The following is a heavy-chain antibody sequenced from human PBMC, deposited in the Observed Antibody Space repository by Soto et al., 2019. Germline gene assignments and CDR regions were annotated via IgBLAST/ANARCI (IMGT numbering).Heavy chain of an antibody. CDR3: ARGPIHNYDFWGGYPIPNTWLDH. CDR2: INHSGST. Sequence: SETLSLTCAVYGGSFSGYYWSWIRQPPGKGLEWIGEINHSGSTNYNPSLKSRVTISVDTSKNQFSLKLSSVTAAHTAVYYCARGPIHNYDFWGGYPIPNTWLDHWGQGALVTVSS. J-gene: IGHJ5*02. D-gene: IGHD3-3*01. CDR1: GGSFSGYY. V-gene: IGHV4-34*01.